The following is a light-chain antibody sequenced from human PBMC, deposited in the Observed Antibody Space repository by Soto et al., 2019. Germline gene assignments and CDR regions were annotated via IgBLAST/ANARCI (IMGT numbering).Light chain of an antibody. Sequence: DILMTQSPLSLPVTPGEPASISCRSNQSLLHSNAYNYLDWYLQKPGQSPQRLIYLASGRASGVPDRFSGSGSGTDFTLSISTVEAGDVGVFYCMQALQVPVTFGQGTRLEIK. J-gene: IGKJ5*01. CDR2: LAS. CDR1: QSLLHSNAYNY. CDR3: MQALQVPVT. V-gene: IGKV2-28*01.